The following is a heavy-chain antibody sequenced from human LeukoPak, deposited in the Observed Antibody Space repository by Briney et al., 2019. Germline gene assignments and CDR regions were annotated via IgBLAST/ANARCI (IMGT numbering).Heavy chain of an antibody. CDR3: AKDGPPLTTVTTRDFDY. CDR1: GFTFSSSG. CDR2: ISYDGGNK. D-gene: IGHD4-17*01. Sequence: GGSLRLSCAASGFTFSSSGMHWVSQAPGKGLEWVADISYDGGNKYYADSVKGRFTISKVNSKNTLYLQMNSLRAEDTAVYYCAKDGPPLTTVTTRDFDYWGQGTLVTVSS. J-gene: IGHJ4*02. V-gene: IGHV3-30*18.